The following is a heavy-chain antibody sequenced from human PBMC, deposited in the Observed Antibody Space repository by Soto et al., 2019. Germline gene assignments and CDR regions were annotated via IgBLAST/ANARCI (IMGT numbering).Heavy chain of an antibody. J-gene: IGHJ4*02. CDR3: TTVSAGKFDS. CDR1: GFTFGNAW. V-gene: IGHV3-15*07. D-gene: IGHD1-26*01. Sequence: EVQLVESGGGLVKPGGSLRLSCAASGFTFGNAWMNWVRQAPGKGLEWVGRITTKTDGGATLYAAPVRGRFTISRDDSTNTVYLQMNSLKTEDTAVYYCTTVSAGKFDSWGQGTLVTVSS. CDR2: ITTKTDGGAT.